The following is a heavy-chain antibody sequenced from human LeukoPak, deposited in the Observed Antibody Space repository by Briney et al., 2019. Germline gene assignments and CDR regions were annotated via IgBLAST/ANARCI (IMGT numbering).Heavy chain of an antibody. Sequence: GASVKVSCKASGYTFTDYYMHWVRHAPGQGLEWMGWINPNSGGTNYAQKFQGTVTMTRDTAITTAYMDLSSLRSDDTAVYYCARPRTTVLTPLNYWGQGALVTVSS. CDR3: ARPRTTVLTPLNY. J-gene: IGHJ4*02. V-gene: IGHV1-2*02. D-gene: IGHD4-23*01. CDR1: GYTFTDYY. CDR2: INPNSGGT.